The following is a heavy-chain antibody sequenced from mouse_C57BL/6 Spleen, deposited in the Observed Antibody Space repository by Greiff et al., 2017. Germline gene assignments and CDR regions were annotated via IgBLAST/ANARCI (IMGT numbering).Heavy chain of an antibody. CDR1: GYTFTSYD. D-gene: IGHD1-1*01. Sequence: VKLMESGPELVKPGASVKLSCTASGYTFTSYDINWVKQRPGQGLEWIGWIYPRDGSTKYNEKFKGKATLTVDTSSSTAYMELHSLTSEDAAVYFCARGVTTVQYYCDYWGQGTTLTVSS. J-gene: IGHJ2*01. CDR3: ARGVTTVQYYCDY. CDR2: IYPRDGST. V-gene: IGHV1-85*01.